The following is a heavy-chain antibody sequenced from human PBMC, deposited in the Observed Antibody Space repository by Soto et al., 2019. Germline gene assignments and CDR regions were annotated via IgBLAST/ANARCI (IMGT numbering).Heavy chain of an antibody. CDR2: ISSSSSTI. Sequence: EVQLVESGGGVVQPGGSLRLSCVASGFTFSSYSMNWVRQAPGKGLEWVSYISSSSSTIYYADSVKGRFTISRDNAKDSLYLQMNSLRDEDTAVYYCARATGGYGYASYWGQGTLVTVSS. J-gene: IGHJ4*02. V-gene: IGHV3-48*02. D-gene: IGHD5-18*01. CDR3: ARATGGYGYASY. CDR1: GFTFSSYS.